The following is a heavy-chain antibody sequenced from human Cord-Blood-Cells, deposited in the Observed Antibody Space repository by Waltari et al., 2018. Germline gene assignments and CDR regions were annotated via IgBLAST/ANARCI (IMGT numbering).Heavy chain of an antibody. CDR1: GYTFTRYG. CDR3: ARVYYYDSSGYYPPDY. D-gene: IGHD3-22*01. CDR2: ISAYNGNT. V-gene: IGHV1-18*01. Sequence: QVQLVQSGAEVKKPGASVKVSCQASGYTFTRYGLSWVRQAPGQGLEWMGWISAYNGNTNYAQKLQGRVTMTTDTSTSTAYMELRSLRSDDTAVYYCARVYYYDSSGYYPPDYWGQGTLVTVSS. J-gene: IGHJ4*02.